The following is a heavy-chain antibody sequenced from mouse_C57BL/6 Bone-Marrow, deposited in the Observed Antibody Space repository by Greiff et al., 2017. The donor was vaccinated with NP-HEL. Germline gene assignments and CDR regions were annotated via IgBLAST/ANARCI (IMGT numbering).Heavy chain of an antibody. Sequence: VESEGGLVQPGSSMKLSCTASGFTFSDYYMAWVRQVPEKGLEWVANINYDGSSTYYLDSLKSRFIISRDNAKNILYLQMSSLKSEDTATYYCAREIIYYYGSSNYYAMDYWGQGTSVTVSS. D-gene: IGHD1-1*01. CDR3: AREIIYYYGSSNYYAMDY. CDR2: INYDGSST. J-gene: IGHJ4*01. CDR1: GFTFSDYY. V-gene: IGHV5-16*01.